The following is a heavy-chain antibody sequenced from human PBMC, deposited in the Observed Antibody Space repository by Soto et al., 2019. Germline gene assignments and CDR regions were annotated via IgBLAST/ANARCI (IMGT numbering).Heavy chain of an antibody. D-gene: IGHD3-3*01. CDR3: ARRPITIFGVVDYYYGMDV. J-gene: IGHJ6*02. V-gene: IGHV1-69*01. Sequence: QVQLVQSGAEVKKPGSSVKVSCKASGGTFSSYAISWVRQAPGQGLEWMGGIIPIFGTANYAQKFQGRVTITADASTSTAYMELSSLRSEDTAVYYCARRPITIFGVVDYYYGMDVWGQGTTVTVSS. CDR1: GGTFSSYA. CDR2: IIPIFGTA.